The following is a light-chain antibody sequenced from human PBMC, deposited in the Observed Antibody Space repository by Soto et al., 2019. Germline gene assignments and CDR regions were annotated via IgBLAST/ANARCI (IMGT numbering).Light chain of an antibody. CDR2: GAS. CDR3: QQDNNWRRT. V-gene: IGKV3-15*01. CDR1: QSVSSN. Sequence: EIVMTQSPATLSVSPGERATLSCRASQSVSSNLAWYQQKPGQAPRLLIYGASTRATGIPARFSGSGSGTEFTLTISSLQYEDVAVYYCQQDNNWRRTFGQGTKVEIK. J-gene: IGKJ1*01.